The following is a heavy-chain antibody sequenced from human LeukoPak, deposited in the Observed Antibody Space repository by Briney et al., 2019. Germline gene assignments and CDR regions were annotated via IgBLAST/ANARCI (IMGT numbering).Heavy chain of an antibody. V-gene: IGHV1-2*06. CDR2: INPNNGGT. CDR3: ARAPAYCGGDCYSY. J-gene: IGHJ4*02. D-gene: IGHD2-21*02. CDR1: GYIFTDYY. Sequence: GASVKVSCKASGYIFTDYYMHWVRQAPGQGLEWMGRINPNNGGTYYSQKFQGRVTMTRDTSITTAYMELSRLRSDDTAVYYCARAPAYCGGDCYSYWGQGTLVTVSS.